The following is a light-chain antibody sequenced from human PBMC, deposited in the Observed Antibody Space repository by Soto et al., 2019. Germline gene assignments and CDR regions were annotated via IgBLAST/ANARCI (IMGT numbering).Light chain of an antibody. CDR1: SSDVGRYNY. CDR2: DVS. V-gene: IGLV2-14*01. Sequence: QSALTQPASVSGSPGQSITISCTGTSSDVGRYNYVSWYQQHPGKAPKLMIYDVSNRPSGVSNRFSGSKSGNTASLTISGLQAEDEADYYCNSYTSSSTVVFGGGTKLTVL. CDR3: NSYTSSSTVV. J-gene: IGLJ2*01.